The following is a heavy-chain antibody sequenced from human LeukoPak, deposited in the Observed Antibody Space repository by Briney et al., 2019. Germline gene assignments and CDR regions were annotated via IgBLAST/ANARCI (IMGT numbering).Heavy chain of an antibody. CDR2: IYYSGST. D-gene: IGHD2-2*01. CDR1: GGSISSSSYY. CDR3: ARATSIRAFGI. Sequence: SETLSLTCTVSGGSISSSSYYWGWIRQPPGKGLEWIGSIYYSGSTYYNPSLKSRVTISVDTSKNQFSLKLSSVTAADTAVYYCARATSIRAFGIWGQGTMVTVSS. J-gene: IGHJ3*02. V-gene: IGHV4-39*01.